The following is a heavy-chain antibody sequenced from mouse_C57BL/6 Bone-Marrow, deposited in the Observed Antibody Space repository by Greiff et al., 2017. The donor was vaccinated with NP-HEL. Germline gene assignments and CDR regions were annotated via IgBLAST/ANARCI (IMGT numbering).Heavy chain of an antibody. CDR1: GYTFTSYW. D-gene: IGHD2-2*01. CDR2: IYPSDSET. J-gene: IGHJ4*01. CDR3: ARRMVTTTGYYAMDY. V-gene: IGHV1-61*01. Sequence: QVQLQQPGAELVMPGSSVKLSCKASGYTFTSYWMDWVKQRPGQGLEWIGNIYPSDSETHYNQKFKDKATLTVDKSSSTAYMQLSSLTSEDSAVYYCARRMVTTTGYYAMDYWGQGTSVTVSS.